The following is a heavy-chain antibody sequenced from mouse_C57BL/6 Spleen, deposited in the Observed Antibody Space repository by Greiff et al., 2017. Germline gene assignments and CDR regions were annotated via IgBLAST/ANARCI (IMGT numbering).Heavy chain of an antibody. CDR2: INPSSGYT. D-gene: IGHD2-3*01. Sequence: VQLQQSGAELAKPGASVKLSCKASGYTFTSYWMHWVNQRPGQGLEWIGYINPSSGYTKYNQKFKDKATLTTDKSSSTAYMQLSSLTYEDSAVYYCARSSYDGYLYYYAMDYWGQGTSVTVSS. CDR1: GYTFTSYW. V-gene: IGHV1-7*01. CDR3: ARSSYDGYLYYYAMDY. J-gene: IGHJ4*01.